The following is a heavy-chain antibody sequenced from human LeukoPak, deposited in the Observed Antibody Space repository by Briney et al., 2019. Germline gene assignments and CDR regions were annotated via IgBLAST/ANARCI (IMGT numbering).Heavy chain of an antibody. V-gene: IGHV4-59*01. Sequence: KPSETLSLTCTVSGGSISDYYWSWIRQPPGKALQWLGYIYYSGSTNYNASLKSRVTISVDTSKSQFSLRLNSVTAADTAVYYCARRTWGAADYFDYWGQGTLVTVSS. CDR1: GGSISDYY. CDR3: ARRTWGAADYFDY. D-gene: IGHD6-13*01. J-gene: IGHJ4*02. CDR2: IYYSGST.